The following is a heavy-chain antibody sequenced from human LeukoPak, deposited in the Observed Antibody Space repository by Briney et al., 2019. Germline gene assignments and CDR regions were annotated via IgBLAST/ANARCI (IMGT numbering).Heavy chain of an antibody. CDR1: GGTFSSYA. J-gene: IGHJ3*02. CDR3: ARGWCGGDCYLAFDI. Sequence: ASVKVSCKASGGTFSSYAISWVRQAPGQGPEWMGGIIPIFGTANYAQKFQGRVTITTDESTSTAYMELSSLRSEDTAVYYCARGWCGGDCYLAFDIWGQGTMVTVSS. CDR2: IIPIFGTA. D-gene: IGHD2-21*02. V-gene: IGHV1-69*05.